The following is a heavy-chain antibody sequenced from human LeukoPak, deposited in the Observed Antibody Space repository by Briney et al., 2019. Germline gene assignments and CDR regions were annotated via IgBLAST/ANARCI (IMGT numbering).Heavy chain of an antibody. CDR1: GFTFSIHG. Sequence: PGGSLRLSCAASGFTFSIHGMSWVRQAPGKGLEWVSAMSGSDGATYYADSVKGRFTTSRDNSKNTLYLQMNSLRAEDTAVYHCAKDSPILTSWGQGTLVTVSS. CDR3: AKDSPILTS. CDR2: MSGSDGAT. J-gene: IGHJ5*02. D-gene: IGHD2-21*01. V-gene: IGHV3-23*01.